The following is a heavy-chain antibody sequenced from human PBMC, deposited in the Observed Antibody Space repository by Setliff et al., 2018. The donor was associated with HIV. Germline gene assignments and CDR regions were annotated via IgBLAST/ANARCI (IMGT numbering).Heavy chain of an antibody. CDR1: GYIFTNYG. CDR2: ISADNGST. Sequence: ASVKVSCKASGYIFTNYGITWVRQAPGQGLEWMGWISADNGSTNYAQKLQGRVTMTTDTSTSTADMELRSLRSDDTAVYYCARVPGARPYYYYMDVWGKGTTVTVSS. D-gene: IGHD3-10*01. CDR3: ARVPGARPYYYYMDV. V-gene: IGHV1-18*01. J-gene: IGHJ6*03.